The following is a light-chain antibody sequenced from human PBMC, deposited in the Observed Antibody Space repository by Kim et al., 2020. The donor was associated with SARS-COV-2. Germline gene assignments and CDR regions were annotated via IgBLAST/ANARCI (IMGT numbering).Light chain of an antibody. J-gene: IGKJ1*01. Sequence: PTLAASVGDRVTSTCRASQSISGWLAWYQQKPGKAPKLLIYHASSLERGVPARFSGSGSGTEFTLTINSLLPDDFATYYCQHLGTFGLGTKVDIK. CDR1: QSISGW. CDR2: HAS. V-gene: IGKV1-5*01. CDR3: QHLGT.